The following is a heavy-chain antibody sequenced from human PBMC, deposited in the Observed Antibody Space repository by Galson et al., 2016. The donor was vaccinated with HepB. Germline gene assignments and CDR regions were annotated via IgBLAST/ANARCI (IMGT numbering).Heavy chain of an antibody. Sequence: SLRLSCAASGFNFSSYAMSWVRQAPGKGLEWVSNVSGRGGSTYYADSVKGRFTISRDNAKNTLFLQMDSLRADDTALYYCTRDGEYAVDFDLWGQGTLVTVSS. CDR2: VSGRGGST. J-gene: IGHJ4*02. V-gene: IGHV3-23*01. D-gene: IGHD5-24*01. CDR1: GFNFSSYA. CDR3: TRDGEYAVDFDL.